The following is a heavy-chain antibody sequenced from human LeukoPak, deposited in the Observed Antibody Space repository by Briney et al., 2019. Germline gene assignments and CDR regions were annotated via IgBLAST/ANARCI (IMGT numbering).Heavy chain of an antibody. J-gene: IGHJ5*02. CDR3: ARGRLLYYMSSIAVAGNWFDP. Sequence: SETLSLTCAVYGGSFSGYYWSWIRQPPGKGLEWIGEINHSGSTNYNPSLKSRVTISVDTSKNQFSLKLSSVTAADTAVYYCARGRLLYYMSSIAVAGNWFDPWGQGTLVTVSS. CDR2: INHSGST. V-gene: IGHV4-34*01. CDR1: GGSFSGYY. D-gene: IGHD6-19*01.